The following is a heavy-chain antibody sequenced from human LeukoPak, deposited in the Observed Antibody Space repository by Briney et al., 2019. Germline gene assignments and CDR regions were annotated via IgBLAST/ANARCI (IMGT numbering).Heavy chain of an antibody. Sequence: GGSLGLSCAASGFSFSSYGMHWVRQAPGKGLEWVAVISYDGSNKYHADSVKGRFTISRDNSKNTLYLQMNSLRVEDTAVYYCAKGGIPDDPWGQGTLVTVSS. D-gene: IGHD2-21*01. CDR1: GFSFSSYG. CDR3: AKGGIPDDP. J-gene: IGHJ5*02. V-gene: IGHV3-30*18. CDR2: ISYDGSNK.